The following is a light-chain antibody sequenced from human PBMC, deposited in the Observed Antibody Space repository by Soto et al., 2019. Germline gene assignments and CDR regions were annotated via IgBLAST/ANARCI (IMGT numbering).Light chain of an antibody. Sequence: ALTQPASVSGSPGQSITISCTGTSSDVGSYNLVSWYQQHPDKAPKLMIYEGSKRPSGVSNRFSGSKSGNTASLTISGLQAEDEADYYCCSYAGSSTFPYVFGTGTKVTVL. CDR3: CSYAGSSTFPYV. CDR1: SSDVGSYNL. CDR2: EGS. J-gene: IGLJ1*01. V-gene: IGLV2-23*03.